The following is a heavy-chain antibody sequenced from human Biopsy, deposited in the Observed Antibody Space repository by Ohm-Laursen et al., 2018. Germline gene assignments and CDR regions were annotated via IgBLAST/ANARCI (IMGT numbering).Heavy chain of an antibody. CDR1: GFTFSTYC. CDR3: VRGYSSSWSGYLDH. D-gene: IGHD3-3*01. J-gene: IGHJ4*02. Sequence: SLRLSCAASGFTFSTYCMTWVRQAPGKGLEWVANINQDGSEKYYVDSVKGRFTISRDNAKDSLDLQMNSLTTEDTALYYCVRGYSSSWSGYLDHWGQGTLATVSS. V-gene: IGHV3-7*03. CDR2: INQDGSEK.